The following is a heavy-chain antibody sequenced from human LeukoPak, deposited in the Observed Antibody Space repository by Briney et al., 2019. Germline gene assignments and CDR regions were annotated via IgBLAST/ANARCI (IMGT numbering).Heavy chain of an antibody. CDR1: GYSISSGYF. CDR2: ISYSGST. D-gene: IGHD3-10*01. CDR3: AKSNGYGLVDI. Sequence: SETLSLTCTVSGYSISSGYFWGWIRQSPGKGLEWIGYISYSGSTYYNPSLKSRVTISVDTSKNQFSLKLTSVTAADTAVYYCAKSNGYGLVDIWGQGTMVTVSS. V-gene: IGHV4-38-2*02. J-gene: IGHJ3*02.